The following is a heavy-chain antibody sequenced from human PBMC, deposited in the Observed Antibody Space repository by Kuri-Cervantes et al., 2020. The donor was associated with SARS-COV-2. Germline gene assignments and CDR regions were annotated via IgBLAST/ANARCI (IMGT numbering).Heavy chain of an antibody. J-gene: IGHJ4*02. V-gene: IGHV1-18*01. CDR2: ISGYNGNT. CDR1: GGTFSSYA. CDR3: ARDHRMITFGGVIDHFDY. D-gene: IGHD3-16*02. Sequence: ASVKVSCKASGGTFSSYAISWARQAPGQGLEWMGWISGYNGNTNYAQKLQGRVTMTTDTSTSTADMELRSLRSDDTAVYYCARDHRMITFGGVIDHFDYWGQGTLVTVSS.